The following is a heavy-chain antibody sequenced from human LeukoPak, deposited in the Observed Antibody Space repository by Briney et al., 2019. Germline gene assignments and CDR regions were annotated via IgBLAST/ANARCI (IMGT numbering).Heavy chain of an antibody. CDR1: GFTVSSNY. CDR3: ARALGEYYYDSSGYYLVY. CDR2: IYSGGST. Sequence: GGSLRLSCAASGFTVSSNYMSWVRQAPGKGLEWVSVIYSGGSTYYADSVKGRFTISRDNSKNTLYLQMSSLRAEDTAVYYCARALGEYYYDSSGYYLVYWGQGTLVTVSS. V-gene: IGHV3-53*01. J-gene: IGHJ4*02. D-gene: IGHD3-22*01.